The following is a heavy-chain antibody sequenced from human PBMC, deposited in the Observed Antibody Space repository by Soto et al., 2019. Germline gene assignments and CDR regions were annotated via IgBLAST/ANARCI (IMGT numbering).Heavy chain of an antibody. CDR3: ARILRGGDIVLMVYATYFDY. Sequence: QVTLKESGPVLVKPTETLTLTCTVSGFSLSNARMGVSWIRQPPGKALEWLAHIFSNDEKSYSTSLKSRLTISKDTSKSQVVLTMTNMDPVDTATYYCARILRGGDIVLMVYATYFDYWGQGTLVTVSS. CDR1: GFSLSNARMG. D-gene: IGHD2-8*01. J-gene: IGHJ4*02. V-gene: IGHV2-26*01. CDR2: IFSNDEK.